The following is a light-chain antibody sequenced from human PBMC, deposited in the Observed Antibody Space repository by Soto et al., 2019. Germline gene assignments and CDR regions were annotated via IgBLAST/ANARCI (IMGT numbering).Light chain of an antibody. CDR3: QQYGSSPT. J-gene: IGKJ1*01. CDR1: QSVSSNY. Sequence: EIVVTQSPGTLSLSPGERATLSCRSSQSVSSNYLAWYQQKPDQAPRLVIYDVSGRATGIPDRVSGSGSGTDFTLTISRLEPEDFAVDYCQQYGSSPTFGQGTKVEIK. CDR2: DVS. V-gene: IGKV3-20*01.